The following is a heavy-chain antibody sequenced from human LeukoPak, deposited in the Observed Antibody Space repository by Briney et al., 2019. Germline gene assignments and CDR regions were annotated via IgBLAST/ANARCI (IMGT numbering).Heavy chain of an antibody. Sequence: PGGSLRLSCAPSRFTCSSYAMSGVPQAPGKGLECVSVISTSGANTYYADSVKGRFTISRDNSKNTLYLQMDSLRAEDTAVYYCAKSSGGTCLTTDAFDIWGQGTMVTVSS. J-gene: IGHJ3*02. D-gene: IGHD2-15*01. CDR1: RFTCSSYA. CDR2: ISTSGANT. CDR3: AKSSGGTCLTTDAFDI. V-gene: IGHV3-23*01.